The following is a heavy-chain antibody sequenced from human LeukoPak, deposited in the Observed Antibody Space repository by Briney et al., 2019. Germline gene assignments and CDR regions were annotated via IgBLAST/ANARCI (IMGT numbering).Heavy chain of an antibody. CDR1: NGSISSDTYF. CDR2: MSSSGIST. J-gene: IGHJ4*02. V-gene: IGHV4-61*02. D-gene: IGHD1-26*01. Sequence: SETLSLTCTVSNGSISSDTYFWSWIRQPAGKGLEWIGRMSSSGISTYYNPSLKSRVTISVDTSKNQFSLKLSSVTAADTAVYYCARDRSGSYLTSSFDYWGQGTLVTVSS. CDR3: ARDRSGSYLTSSFDY.